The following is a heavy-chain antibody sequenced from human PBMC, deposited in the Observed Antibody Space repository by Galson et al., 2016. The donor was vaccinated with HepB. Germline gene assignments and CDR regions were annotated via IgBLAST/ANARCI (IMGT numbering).Heavy chain of an antibody. V-gene: IGHV3-74*01. Sequence: SLRLSCAASGFTFDYYWMHWVRQAPGEGPVWVSGIKGDGTYTLYADSADSVRGRFTVSRDNAKNTLYLQMNSLRAEDSAIYYCVRDEKGAGALWSFWGQGTLVTVSS. D-gene: IGHD2-21*01. CDR2: IKGDGTYT. CDR3: VRDEKGAGALWSF. J-gene: IGHJ4*02. CDR1: GFTFDYYW.